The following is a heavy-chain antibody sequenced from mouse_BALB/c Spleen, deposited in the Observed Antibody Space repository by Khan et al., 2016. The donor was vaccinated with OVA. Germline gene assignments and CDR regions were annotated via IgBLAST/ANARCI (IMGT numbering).Heavy chain of an antibody. Sequence: EVQLQESGPELVKPGASVKMSCKASGYTFTSYVMHWVKQKPGQGLEWIGYINPYSDDTKYNEKFKGKATLTSDTSSSTAYMELSSLTSEDSAVYYCARSTYYGNPYAMDYWGQGTSVTVSS. D-gene: IGHD2-10*01. CDR3: ARSTYYGNPYAMDY. CDR1: GYTFTSYV. V-gene: IGHV1S136*01. J-gene: IGHJ4*01. CDR2: INPYSDDT.